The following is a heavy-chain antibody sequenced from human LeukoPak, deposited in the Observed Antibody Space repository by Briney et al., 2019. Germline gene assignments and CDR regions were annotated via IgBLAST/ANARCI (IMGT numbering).Heavy chain of an antibody. V-gene: IGHV4-4*09. CDR3: TRNIGGGIEDVDL. CDR1: GGSILTYY. Sequence: SETLSLTRTFSGGSILTYYWRWLRQSPATGLEWIGYMYVTGTKYNPFFQIHLTILVDRSRNQCLLKRTIVTVTDAAVSYCTRNIGGGIEDVDLWGRGTKVKVSS. D-gene: IGHD3-16*02. CDR2: MYVTGT. J-gene: IGHJ6*03.